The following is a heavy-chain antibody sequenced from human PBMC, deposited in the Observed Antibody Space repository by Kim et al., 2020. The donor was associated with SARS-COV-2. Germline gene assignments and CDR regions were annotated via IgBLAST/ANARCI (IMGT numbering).Heavy chain of an antibody. CDR2: IYYSGST. CDR1: GGSISSYY. D-gene: IGHD5-12*01. V-gene: IGHV4-59*01. Sequence: SETLSLTCTVSGGSISSYYWSWIRQPPGKGLEWIGYIYYSGSTNYNPSLKSRVTISVDTSKNQFSLKLSSVTAADTAVYYCARVGRDGYKSIYYFDYWGQGTLVTVSS. J-gene: IGHJ4*02. CDR3: ARVGRDGYKSIYYFDY.